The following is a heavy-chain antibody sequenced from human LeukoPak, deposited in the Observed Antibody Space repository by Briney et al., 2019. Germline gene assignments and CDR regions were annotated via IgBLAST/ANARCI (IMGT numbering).Heavy chain of an antibody. CDR1: GGSISSYY. CDR2: IYYSGST. CDR3: ARQVVVTALYNWFDP. V-gene: IGHV4-59*08. J-gene: IGHJ5*02. Sequence: SETLSLTCTVSGGSISSYYWSWIRQPPGKGPEWIGYIYYSGSTNYNPSLKSRVTISVDTSKNQFSLKLSSVTAADTAVYYCARQVVVTALYNWFDPWGQGTLVTVSS. D-gene: IGHD2-21*02.